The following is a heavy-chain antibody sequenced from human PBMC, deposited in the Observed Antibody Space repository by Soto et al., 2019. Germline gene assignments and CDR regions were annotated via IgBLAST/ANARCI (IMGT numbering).Heavy chain of an antibody. CDR1: GFTFSSYA. V-gene: IGHV3-30-3*01. J-gene: IGHJ4*02. Sequence: QVQLVESGGGVVQPGRSLRLSCAASGFTFSSYAMHWVRQAPGKGLEWVVVISYDGSNKYYADSVKGRFTISRDNSKNTLYLQMNSLRAEDTAVYYCARAYGTMVRGVVGDFWGQGTLVTVSS. CDR2: ISYDGSNK. CDR3: ARAYGTMVRGVVGDF. D-gene: IGHD3-10*01.